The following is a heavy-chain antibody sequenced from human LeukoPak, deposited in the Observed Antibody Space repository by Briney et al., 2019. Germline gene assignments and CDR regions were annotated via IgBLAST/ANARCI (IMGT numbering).Heavy chain of an antibody. V-gene: IGHV5-51*01. J-gene: IGHJ4*02. CDR3: ARRGEAMDPFDY. D-gene: IGHD5-18*01. CDR2: IYPGDSDT. Sequence: GESLKISCKDSGYSFTSYWIGWARQMPGKGLEWMGIIYPGDSDTRYSPSFQGQVTISADKSINTAYLQWSSLKASDTAIYYCARRGEAMDPFDYWGQGTLVTVSS. CDR1: GYSFTSYW.